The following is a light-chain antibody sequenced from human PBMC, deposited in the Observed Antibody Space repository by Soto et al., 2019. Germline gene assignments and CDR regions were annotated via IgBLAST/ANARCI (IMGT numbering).Light chain of an antibody. J-gene: IGKJ1*01. CDR3: LQHNNYPRV. CDR1: QGIGKD. V-gene: IGKV1-17*01. Sequence: DIQMTQSPSSLSASIGDRVTITCRASQGIGKDLGWYQQKPGEAPRLLIYAASSLQSGVPSRFSGSGSGTEFTLTISSLQPDDFATYYCLQHNNYPRVFGQGTKVEVK. CDR2: AAS.